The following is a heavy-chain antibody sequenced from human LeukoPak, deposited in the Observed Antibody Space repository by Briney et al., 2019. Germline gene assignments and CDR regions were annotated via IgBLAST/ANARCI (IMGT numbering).Heavy chain of an antibody. CDR1: GFTFSSYW. V-gene: IGHV3-7*01. D-gene: IGHD3-22*01. Sequence: GGSLRLSCAASGFTFSSYWISWVRQAPGKGLEWVANIKQDGSEKYYVDSVKGRFTISRDNAKNSLYLQMNSLRAEDTAVYYCARGDYYDSSGSTYYFDYWGQGTLVTVSS. J-gene: IGHJ4*02. CDR2: IKQDGSEK. CDR3: ARGDYYDSSGSTYYFDY.